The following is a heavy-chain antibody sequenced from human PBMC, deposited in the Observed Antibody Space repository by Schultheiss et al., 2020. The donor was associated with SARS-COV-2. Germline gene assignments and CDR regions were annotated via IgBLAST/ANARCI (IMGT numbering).Heavy chain of an antibody. V-gene: IGHV3-53*01. CDR3: VRGYYDSSGYSVFDY. Sequence: GGSLRLSCAASGFTVSSNYMSWVRQAPGKGLEWVSGISWNSGSIGYADSVKGRFTISRDNSKNTLYLQMNSLRAEDTAVYYCVRGYYDSSGYSVFDYWGQGTLVTVSS. D-gene: IGHD3-22*01. CDR2: SWNSGSI. J-gene: IGHJ4*02. CDR1: GFTVSSNY.